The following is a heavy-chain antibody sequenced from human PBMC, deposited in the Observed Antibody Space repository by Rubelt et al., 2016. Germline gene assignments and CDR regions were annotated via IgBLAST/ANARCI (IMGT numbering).Heavy chain of an antibody. CDR2: ISFDGNNK. D-gene: IGHD3-3*01. Sequence: GLEWVAVISFDGNNKYYADSVKGRFTISRDNSKNTLYLQMNSLRAEDAAVYYCAKDGRRFLEWLFVHFDYWGQGTLVTVSS. J-gene: IGHJ4*02. CDR3: AKDGRRFLEWLFVHFDY. V-gene: IGHV3-30*04.